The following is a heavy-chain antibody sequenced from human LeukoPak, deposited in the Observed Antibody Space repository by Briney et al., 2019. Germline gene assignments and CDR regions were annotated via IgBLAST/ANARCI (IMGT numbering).Heavy chain of an antibody. CDR3: TTDGYYDSSGYSYYFDY. Sequence: GESLKISCAASGFTFSNAWMSWVRQAPGKGLEWVGRIKSKTDGGTTDYAAPVKGRFTISRDDSKNTLYLQMNSLKTEDTAVYYCTTDGYYDSSGYSYYFDYWGQGTLVTVSS. CDR2: IKSKTDGGTT. J-gene: IGHJ4*02. CDR1: GFTFSNAW. V-gene: IGHV3-15*01. D-gene: IGHD3-22*01.